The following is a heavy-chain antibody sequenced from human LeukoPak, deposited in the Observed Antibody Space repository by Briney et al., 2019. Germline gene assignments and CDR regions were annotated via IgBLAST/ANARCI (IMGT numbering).Heavy chain of an antibody. CDR1: GFTFSDYY. Sequence: PGGSLRLSCAASGFTFSDYYMSWIRQAPGKGLEWVSYISSSGSTIYYADSVKGRFTISRDNAKNSLYLQMNSLRAEDTAVYYCAKDGDRYSSSSQFDYWGQGTLVTVSS. CDR3: AKDGDRYSSSSQFDY. CDR2: ISSSGSTI. D-gene: IGHD6-6*01. J-gene: IGHJ4*02. V-gene: IGHV3-11*04.